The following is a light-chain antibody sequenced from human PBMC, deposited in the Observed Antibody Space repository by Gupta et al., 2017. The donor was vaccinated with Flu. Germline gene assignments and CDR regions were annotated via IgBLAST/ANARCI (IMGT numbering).Light chain of an antibody. V-gene: IGKV1-8*01. CDR3: HQYFTFPRT. Sequence: GDRVTITCRASRDAGTYLAWYQQKPGKAPKLLIYAASTLQSGVPSRFSGSGSGTDFTPTITSLQSEDFATYYCHQYFTFPRTFGGGTKVEIK. CDR1: RDAGTY. J-gene: IGKJ4*01. CDR2: AAS.